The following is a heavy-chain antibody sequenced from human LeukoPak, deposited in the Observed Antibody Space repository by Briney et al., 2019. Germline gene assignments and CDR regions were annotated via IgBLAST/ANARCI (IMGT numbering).Heavy chain of an antibody. J-gene: IGHJ4*02. CDR2: IYYSGST. D-gene: IGHD1-26*01. CDR3: ARDQGGALGG. V-gene: IGHV4-59*01. Sequence: PSETLSLTCTVSGGSISSYYWSWIRQPPGKGLEWIGYIYYSGSTNYNPSLKSRATISVDTSKNQFSLKLSSVTAADTAVYYWARDQGGALGGWGQGTLVTVSS. CDR1: GGSISSYY.